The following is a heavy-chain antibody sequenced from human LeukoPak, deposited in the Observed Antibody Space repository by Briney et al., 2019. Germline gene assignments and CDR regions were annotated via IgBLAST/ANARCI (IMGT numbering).Heavy chain of an antibody. CDR1: GGSISSGDYY. J-gene: IGHJ4*02. D-gene: IGHD3-3*01. V-gene: IGHV4-30-4*01. CDR3: ARRDFAIFGVVTSFNY. CDR2: IYYSGST. Sequence: SETLFLTCTVSGGSISSGDYYWSWIRQPPGKGLEWIGYIYYSGSTYYNPSLKSRVTISVDTSKNQFSLKLSSVTAADTAVYYCARRDFAIFGVVTSFNYWGQGTLVTVSS.